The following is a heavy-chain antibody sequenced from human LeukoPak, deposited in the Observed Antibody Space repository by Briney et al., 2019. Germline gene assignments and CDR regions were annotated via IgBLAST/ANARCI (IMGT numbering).Heavy chain of an antibody. CDR2: ISSSSSTI. V-gene: IGHV3-48*01. CDR3: AKDMGLFGVVLS. Sequence: GGSLRLSCAASGFTFSSYSMNWVRQAPGKGLEWVSYISSSSSTIYYADSVKGRFTISRDNAKNSLYLQMNSLRAEDTAVYYCAKDMGLFGVVLSWGQGTLVTVSS. J-gene: IGHJ4*02. CDR1: GFTFSSYS. D-gene: IGHD3-3*01.